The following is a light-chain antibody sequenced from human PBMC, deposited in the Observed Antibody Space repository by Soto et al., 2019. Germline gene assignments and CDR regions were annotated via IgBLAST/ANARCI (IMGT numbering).Light chain of an antibody. J-gene: IGKJ2*01. V-gene: IGKV1-39*01. CDR2: EAS. CDR1: QTIRRY. CDR3: QQSYSTPLT. Sequence: DIQMTQSPSSLSASVGDRVTNTCRASQTIRRYLNWYQQKPGKPPKFLIYEASSLQSGVPSRFSGGGSGTDFTLTISSLQPEDFATYYFQQSYSTPLTIGQGTKLEIK.